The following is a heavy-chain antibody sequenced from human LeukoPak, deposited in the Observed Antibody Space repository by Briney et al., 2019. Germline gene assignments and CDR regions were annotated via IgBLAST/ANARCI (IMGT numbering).Heavy chain of an antibody. CDR3: ARDALGYCSGGRCYSPFDF. CDR1: GFTFSTYW. V-gene: IGHV3-7*05. Sequence: PGGSLRLSCAASGFTFSTYWMTWVRQGPGKGLEWVATIEQVGSDKYYVDSVKGRFTISRDNAKNSLYLQVNSLRAEDTAMYYCARDALGYCSGGRCYSPFDFWGQGTLVTVSS. CDR2: IEQVGSDK. D-gene: IGHD2-15*01. J-gene: IGHJ4*02.